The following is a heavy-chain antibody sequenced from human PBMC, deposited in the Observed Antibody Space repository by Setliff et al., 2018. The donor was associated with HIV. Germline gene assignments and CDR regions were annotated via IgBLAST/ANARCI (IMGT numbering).Heavy chain of an antibody. CDR2: ISWNSDII. J-gene: IGHJ4*02. D-gene: IGHD1-1*01. Sequence: GGSLRLSCGGSGFNFNNYAMHWFGQSPGKGLEWVSGISWNSDIIGYADSVKGRFTISRDNTKNSLYLQTNSLSAEDTAVYYCAREAYRLPWIDNWGQGTLVTVSS. V-gene: IGHV3-9*01. CDR1: GFNFNNYA. CDR3: AREAYRLPWIDN.